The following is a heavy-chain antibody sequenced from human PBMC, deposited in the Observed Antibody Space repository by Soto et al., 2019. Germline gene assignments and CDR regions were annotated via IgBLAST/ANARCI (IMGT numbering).Heavy chain of an antibody. Sequence: SETLSLTCSVSGDSISRIDDYWTWIRRHPDKCLEWSGNIYFRGNTYYSPSLETRLTISVDTSKNQFALKFTSVTAADTAGYECARAGGCYDSGGYLIRGALDIWGQGTMVTVSS. J-gene: IGHJ3*02. CDR3: ARAGGCYDSGGYLIRGALDI. CDR1: GDSISRIDDY. D-gene: IGHD3-22*01. CDR2: IYFRGNT. V-gene: IGHV4-31*03.